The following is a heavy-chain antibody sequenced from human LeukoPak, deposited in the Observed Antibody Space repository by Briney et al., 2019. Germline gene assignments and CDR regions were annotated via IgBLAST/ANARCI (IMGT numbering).Heavy chain of an antibody. D-gene: IGHD4-17*01. V-gene: IGHV1-24*01. CDR1: GYTLTEVS. CDR2: FNPEDAET. J-gene: IGHJ4*02. CDR3: ATEIVGYGDVHYFDS. Sequence: GASVKVSCTISGYTLTEVSMHWVRQAPGQGLEWMGGFNPEDAETIYARSFQGRLTVTEDTSTDTAYMELSSLRSEDTAMYYCATEIVGYGDVHYFDSWGQGTLVTVSS.